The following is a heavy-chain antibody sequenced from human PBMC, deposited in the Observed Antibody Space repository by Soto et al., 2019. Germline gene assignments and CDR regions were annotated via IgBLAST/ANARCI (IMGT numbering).Heavy chain of an antibody. CDR2: ISWNSGSI. Sequence: GGSLRLSCAASGFTFDDYAMHWVRQAPGKGLEWVSGISWNSGSIGYADSVKGRFTISRDNAKNSLYLQMNSLRAEDTALYYCAKDDSSGHRKVRMSFDYWGQGTLVTVSS. CDR1: GFTFDDYA. D-gene: IGHD6-19*01. CDR3: AKDDSSGHRKVRMSFDY. J-gene: IGHJ4*02. V-gene: IGHV3-9*01.